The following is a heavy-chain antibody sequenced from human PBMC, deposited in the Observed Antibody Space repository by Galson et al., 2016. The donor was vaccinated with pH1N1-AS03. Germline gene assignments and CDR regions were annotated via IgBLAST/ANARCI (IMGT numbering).Heavy chain of an antibody. D-gene: IGHD6-19*01. V-gene: IGHV4-59*08. Sequence: ETLSLTCTVSGGSISTHYWNWIRQSPGKGLEWIGYIYYSGHTKYNPSLESRVTISVDTSKNQFSLRLSSVTPADTALYYCARSPRTIAVAGTFPSRFDPWGQGMLVTVSS. CDR3: ARSPRTIAVAGTFPSRFDP. J-gene: IGHJ5*02. CDR1: GGSISTHY. CDR2: IYYSGHT.